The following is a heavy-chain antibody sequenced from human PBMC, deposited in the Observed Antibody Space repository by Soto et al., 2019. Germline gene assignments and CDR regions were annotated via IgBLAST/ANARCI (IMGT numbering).Heavy chain of an antibody. CDR3: ASEAGPSGSCGYAFDI. D-gene: IGHD1-26*01. V-gene: IGHV3-21*01. Sequence: GGSLRLSCAASGFTFSSYSMNWVRQAPGKGLEWVSSISSSSSYIYYADSVKGRFTISRDNAKNSLYLQMNSLRAEDTAVYYCASEAGPSGSCGYAFDIWGQGTMVTVSS. CDR1: GFTFSSYS. CDR2: ISSSSSYI. J-gene: IGHJ3*02.